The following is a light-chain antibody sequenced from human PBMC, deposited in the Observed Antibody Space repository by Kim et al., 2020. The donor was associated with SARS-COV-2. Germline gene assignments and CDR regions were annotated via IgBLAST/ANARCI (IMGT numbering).Light chain of an antibody. CDR3: SSYAGNNSYV. CDR2: DVT. V-gene: IGLV2-8*01. J-gene: IGLJ1*01. CDR1: SSDVGGYNF. Sequence: QSVLTQPPSASGSPGQSITISCTGTSSDVGGYNFVSWYQQHPGKAPSLVIYDVTKRPSGVSDRFSGSKSGNTASLTVSGLQADDEADYYCSSYAGNNSYVFGSGTKVTVL.